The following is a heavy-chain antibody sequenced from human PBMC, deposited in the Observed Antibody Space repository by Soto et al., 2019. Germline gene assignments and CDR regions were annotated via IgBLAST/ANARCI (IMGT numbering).Heavy chain of an antibody. CDR2: ISSSSSTI. D-gene: IGHD1-7*01. V-gene: IGHV3-48*02. CDR1: GFTFSSYS. J-gene: IGHJ6*02. CDR3: ARDRSITGTTWPMGGMDV. Sequence: EVQLVESGGGLVQPGGSLRLSCAASGFTFSSYSMNWVRQAPGKGLEWVSYISSSSSTIYYADSVKGRFTISRDNAKNSLYLQMNRLRDEDTAVYYCARDRSITGTTWPMGGMDVWGQGTTVTVSS.